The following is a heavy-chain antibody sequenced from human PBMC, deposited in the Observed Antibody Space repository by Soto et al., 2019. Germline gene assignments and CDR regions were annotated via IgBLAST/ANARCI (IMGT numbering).Heavy chain of an antibody. J-gene: IGHJ4*02. CDR1: GFTFSSYA. V-gene: IGHV3-23*01. Sequence: EVQLLESGGGLVQPGGSLRLSCAASGFTFSSYAMSWFRQAPGEGLEWVSAISGSGGSTYYADSWKVRFTISRDTSKNTLYLQMNSPRAEHTAVYNCAKVDYESWSGCASHYFDHWGQGTLVTVS. CDR3: AKVDYESWSGCASHYFDH. CDR2: ISGSGGST. D-gene: IGHD3-3*01.